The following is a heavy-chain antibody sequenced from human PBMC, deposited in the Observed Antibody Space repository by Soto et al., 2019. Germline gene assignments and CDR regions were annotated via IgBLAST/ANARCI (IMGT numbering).Heavy chain of an antibody. CDR3: ASLLDGVLRFLEWSDAFGI. D-gene: IGHD3-3*01. J-gene: IGHJ3*02. CDR1: GGTFSSYA. Sequence: SVKVSCKASGGTFSSYAISWVRQAPGQGLEWMGGIIPIFGTANYAQKFQGRVTITADESTSTACMELSSLRSEDTAVYYCASLLDGVLRFLEWSDAFGIWGQGTMVTVSS. CDR2: IIPIFGTA. V-gene: IGHV1-69*13.